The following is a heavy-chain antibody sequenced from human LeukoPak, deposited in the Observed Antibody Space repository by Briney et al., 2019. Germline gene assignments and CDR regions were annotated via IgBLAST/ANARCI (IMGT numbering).Heavy chain of an antibody. J-gene: IGHJ3*02. Sequence: SETLSLTCAVYGGSFSGYYWSWIRQPPGKGLEWIGEINHSGSTNYNPSLKSRITISVDTFRSQVSLKMRSVTAADTAVYYCARVLLWFGDFSVKAFDIWGQGTMVTVSS. CDR2: INHSGST. V-gene: IGHV4-34*01. CDR1: GGSFSGYY. D-gene: IGHD3-10*01. CDR3: ARVLLWFGDFSVKAFDI.